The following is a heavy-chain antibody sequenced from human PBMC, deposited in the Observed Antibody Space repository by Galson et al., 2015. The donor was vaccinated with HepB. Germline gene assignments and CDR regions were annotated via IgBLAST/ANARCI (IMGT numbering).Heavy chain of an antibody. V-gene: IGHV1-69*13. CDR1: GGTFSSYA. J-gene: IGHJ4*02. D-gene: IGHD6-13*01. Sequence: SVKVSCKASGGTFSSYAISWVRQAPGQGLEWMGGIIPIFGTANYAQKFQGRVTITADESTSTAYMELSSLRSEDTAVYYCARGNLAAADSRGGFDYWGQGTLVTVS. CDR2: IIPIFGTA. CDR3: ARGNLAAADSRGGFDY.